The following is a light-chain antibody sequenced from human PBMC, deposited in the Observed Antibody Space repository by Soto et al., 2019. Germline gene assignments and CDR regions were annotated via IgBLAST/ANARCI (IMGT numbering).Light chain of an antibody. CDR1: QSVGNY. CDR2: GAS. CDR3: QQRSDWPPLT. V-gene: IGKV3-11*01. J-gene: IGKJ4*01. Sequence: EIVLTQSPATLSLSPGERATLSCRASQSVGNYLAWYQQKPGQAPRLLIYGASIRATGIPARFSGSGTGTDFPLTISSLEPEDFAVYYCQQRSDWPPLTFGGGTKVEIK.